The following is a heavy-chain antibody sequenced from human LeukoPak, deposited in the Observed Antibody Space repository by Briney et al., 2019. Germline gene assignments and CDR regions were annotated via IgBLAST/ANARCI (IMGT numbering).Heavy chain of an antibody. CDR1: GLTLSGDY. V-gene: IGHV3-66*01. CDR3: AKASSDGVVPAASSFDY. CDR2: IYSGGTV. D-gene: IGHD2-2*01. Sequence: GGSLRLSCAASGLTLSGDYMSWVRRAPGKGLEWVSVIYSGGTVYYADSVKGRFTISRDNSKNMLYLQMNSLRAEDTAVYYCAKASSDGVVPAASSFDYWGQGTLVTVS. J-gene: IGHJ4*02.